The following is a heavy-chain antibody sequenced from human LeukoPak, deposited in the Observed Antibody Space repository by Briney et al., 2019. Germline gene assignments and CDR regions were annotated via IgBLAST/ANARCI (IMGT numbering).Heavy chain of an antibody. D-gene: IGHD3-22*01. CDR2: ITGGGAIT. CDR1: GFTFNSDV. V-gene: IGHV3-23*01. Sequence: GGSLRLSCVVSGFTFNSDVMSWVRQAPGKGLEWVSAITGGGAITLYADSVKGRFTISRDNSRNTLYLQMNSLRVEDTAVYYCANRLTYYYDSSGYYGIYWGQGTLVTVSS. CDR3: ANRLTYYYDSSGYYGIY. J-gene: IGHJ4*02.